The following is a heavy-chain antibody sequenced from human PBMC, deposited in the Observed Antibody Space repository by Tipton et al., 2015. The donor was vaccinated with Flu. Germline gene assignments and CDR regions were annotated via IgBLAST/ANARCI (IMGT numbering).Heavy chain of an antibody. D-gene: IGHD3-3*01. J-gene: IGHJ3*02. CDR2: IYSGGST. Sequence: SLRLSCAASGFTVSSNYMSWVRQAPGKGLEWVSVIYSGGSTYYADSVKGRFTISRDNSKNTLYLQMNSLRAEDTAVYYCARDRIITIFGVVTRDAFDIWGQGTMVTVSS. CDR1: GFTVSSNY. V-gene: IGHV3-66*01. CDR3: ARDRIITIFGVVTRDAFDI.